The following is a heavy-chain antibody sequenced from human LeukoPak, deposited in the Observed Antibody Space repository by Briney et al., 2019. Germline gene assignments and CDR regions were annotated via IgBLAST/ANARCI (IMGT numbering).Heavy chain of an antibody. CDR3: SLARSGYHFGMDV. J-gene: IGHJ6*02. D-gene: IGHD1-14*01. CDR1: RYSVPSISVA. Sequence: SQTLPLTCAISRYSVPSISVAWNWIRQSPSRTLECLGRTYYRSKWYYEYAVSVKSRINISPDTSKNQFSLQLTSVTPEDPAVYYCSLARSGYHFGMDVWGQGTTVTVSS. CDR2: TYYRSKWYY. V-gene: IGHV6-1*01.